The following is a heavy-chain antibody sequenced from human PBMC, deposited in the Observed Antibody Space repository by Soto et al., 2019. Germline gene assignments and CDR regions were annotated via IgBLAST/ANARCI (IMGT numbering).Heavy chain of an antibody. J-gene: IGHJ4*02. Sequence: SVKVSCKASGGTFSSYAISWVRQAPGQGLEWMGGIIPIFGTANYAQKFQGRVTITADESTSTAYMELSSLRSEDTAVYYCARAGYSYGPFDYWGQGTLVTVSS. CDR3: ARAGYSYGPFDY. V-gene: IGHV1-69*13. CDR1: GGTFSSYA. D-gene: IGHD5-18*01. CDR2: IIPIFGTA.